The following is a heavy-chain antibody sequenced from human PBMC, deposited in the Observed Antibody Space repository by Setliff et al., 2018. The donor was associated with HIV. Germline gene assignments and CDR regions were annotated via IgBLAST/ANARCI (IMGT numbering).Heavy chain of an antibody. V-gene: IGHV1-8*01. CDR1: GHTFTNVD. CDR3: ARGKGVGGVVITGGLDV. Sequence: GASVKVSCKASGHTFTNVDIHWLRRATGQGLEWMGWMNPNTGVSGSALKFQARVTMTRDTSISTAYMELSSLTSEDTAVYYCARGKGVGGVVITGGLDVWGKGTTVTVSS. D-gene: IGHD3-10*01. CDR2: MNPNTGVS. J-gene: IGHJ6*04.